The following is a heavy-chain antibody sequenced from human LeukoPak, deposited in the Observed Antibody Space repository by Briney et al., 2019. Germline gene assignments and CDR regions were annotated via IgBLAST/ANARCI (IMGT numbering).Heavy chain of an antibody. CDR2: IRFSSGGT. V-gene: IGHV1-2*02. J-gene: IGHJ4*02. CDR1: GNTLTDYY. D-gene: IGHD2-8*01. Sequence: ASVKVSFKTSGNTLTDYYMFWVRQAPGHGLEYMGWIRFSSGGTNYAQNFQGRVTITRDTSISTTYMELSRLGSDDTAVYFCAEYGGTLYEFDRWGQGTLVTVSS. CDR3: AEYGGTLYEFDR.